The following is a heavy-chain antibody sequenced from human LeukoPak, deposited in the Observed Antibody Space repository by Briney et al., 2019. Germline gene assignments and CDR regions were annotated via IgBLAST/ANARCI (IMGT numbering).Heavy chain of an antibody. V-gene: IGHV3-30*03. CDR2: MSYDGSGK. CDR3: AREAGYGMDV. J-gene: IGHJ6*02. Sequence: GGSLRLSCAASGFTFSSYGMHRVRQAPGKGLEWVAVMSYDGSGKYYADSVKGRFTISRDNSKSTLYLQMNSLRAEDTAVYYCAREAGYGMDVWGQGTTVTVSS. D-gene: IGHD6-19*01. CDR1: GFTFSSYG.